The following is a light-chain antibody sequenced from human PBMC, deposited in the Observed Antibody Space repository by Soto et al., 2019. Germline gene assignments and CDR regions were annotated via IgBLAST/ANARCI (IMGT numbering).Light chain of an antibody. Sequence: EIVLTQSPGTLSLSPGEGATVSCRVSQSINSKSLVWYQRKFGQAPRLLIYNTSSRATGIADRFSGSGSGTDFTLSISRLEHEDFAVYYCQHYGGSFIFGPGTKVDFK. J-gene: IGKJ3*01. CDR3: QHYGGSFI. CDR1: QSINSKS. CDR2: NTS. V-gene: IGKV3-20*01.